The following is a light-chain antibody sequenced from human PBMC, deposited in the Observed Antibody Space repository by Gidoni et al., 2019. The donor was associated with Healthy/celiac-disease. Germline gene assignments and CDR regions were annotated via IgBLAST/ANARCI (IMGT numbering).Light chain of an antibody. CDR1: QSISSW. Sequence: DIQMTHSPSTLSASVGDRVTITCRASQSISSWLAWYQQKPGKAPKLLIYDASSLESGVPSRFSGSGSGTEFTITISSLQPDDFATYYCQQYNSYSFTFGPGTKVDIK. CDR3: QQYNSYSFT. J-gene: IGKJ3*01. CDR2: DAS. V-gene: IGKV1-5*01.